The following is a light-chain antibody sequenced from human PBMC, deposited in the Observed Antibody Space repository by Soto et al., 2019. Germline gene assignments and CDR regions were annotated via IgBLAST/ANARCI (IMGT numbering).Light chain of an antibody. CDR3: SSYTSSSTYV. CDR1: SSDVGGYNY. V-gene: IGLV2-14*03. CDR2: DVS. Sequence: QSVLTQPASVSGAPGQSIAISCTGTSSDVGGYNYVSWYQHHPAKAPKLMVYDVSHRPSGVANRFSGSKSGNTASLTISGLQAEDEADYYCSSYTSSSTYVFGTGTKLTVL. J-gene: IGLJ1*01.